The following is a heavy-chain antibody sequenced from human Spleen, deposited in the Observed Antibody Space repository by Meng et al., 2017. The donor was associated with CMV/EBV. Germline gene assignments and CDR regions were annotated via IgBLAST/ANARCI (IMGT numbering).Heavy chain of an antibody. Sequence: GESLKISRAASGFTFSSYAMSWVRQAPGKGLEWVSSISSSGIYIFYADSLKDRFTISRDNAKNSLLLQMNNLRAEDTAVYYCVRSQGYCSSTNGYSNHFDYWGQGALVTVSS. J-gene: IGHJ4*02. D-gene: IGHD2-2*01. CDR1: GFTFSSYA. CDR2: ISSSGIYI. CDR3: VRSQGYCSSTNGYSNHFDY. V-gene: IGHV3-21*01.